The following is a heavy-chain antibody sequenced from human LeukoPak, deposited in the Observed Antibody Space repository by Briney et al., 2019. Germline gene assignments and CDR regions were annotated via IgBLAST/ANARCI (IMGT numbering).Heavy chain of an antibody. D-gene: IGHD6-13*01. CDR3: ARGDSSSWPYYFDY. V-gene: IGHV3-21*01. CDR2: ISSSSSYI. Sequence: GGSLRLSCAASGFTFSSYSMNWVRQAPGKGLEWVSSISSSSSYIYYADSVKGRFTISRDNAKNSLYLQMNSLRAEDTAVYYCARGDSSSWPYYFDYWGQGTLVTVSS. CDR1: GFTFSSYS. J-gene: IGHJ4*02.